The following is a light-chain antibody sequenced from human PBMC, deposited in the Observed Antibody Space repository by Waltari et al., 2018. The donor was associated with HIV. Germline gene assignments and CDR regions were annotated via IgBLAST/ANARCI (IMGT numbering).Light chain of an antibody. V-gene: IGLV1-47*01. CDR3: AAWDGSLSGFWV. CDR2: RNN. CDR1: SSNIGSNY. J-gene: IGLJ3*02. Sequence: QSVLTQPPSASGTPGQRVTIACSGSSSNIGSNYVYWYQQPPGTSPKLLIYRNNQRPSGVPDRFSGSKSATSASLAISGLRSEDEADYYCAAWDGSLSGFWVFGGGTKLAVL.